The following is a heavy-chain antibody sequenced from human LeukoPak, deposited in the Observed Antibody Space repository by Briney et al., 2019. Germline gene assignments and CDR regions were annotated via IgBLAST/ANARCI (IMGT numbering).Heavy chain of an antibody. CDR2: IGTAGDT. CDR1: GFTFSSYD. D-gene: IGHD6-25*01. CDR3: ARGRAAAGTSYYYYYGMDV. V-gene: IGHV3-13*01. Sequence: GGSLRLSRAASGFTFSSYDMHWVRQATGKGLEWVSAIGTAGDTYYPGSVKGRFTISRENAKNSLYLQMNSLRAGDTAVYYCARGRAAAGTSYYYYYGMDVWGQGTTVTVSS. J-gene: IGHJ6*02.